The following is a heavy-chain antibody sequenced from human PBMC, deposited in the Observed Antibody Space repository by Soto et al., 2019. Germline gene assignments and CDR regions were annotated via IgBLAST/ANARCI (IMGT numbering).Heavy chain of an antibody. CDR3: ARAYSVVPPASGAFDI. CDR1: GGTFSSYA. J-gene: IGHJ3*02. Sequence: QVQLVQSGAEVKKPGSSVKVSCKASGGTFSSYAISWVRQAPGQGLAWMGGIIPIFGTANYAQKFQGRVTITADESTSTAYMELSSLRSEDTAVYYCARAYSVVPPASGAFDIWGQGTMVTVSS. D-gene: IGHD2-2*01. V-gene: IGHV1-69*01. CDR2: IIPIFGTA.